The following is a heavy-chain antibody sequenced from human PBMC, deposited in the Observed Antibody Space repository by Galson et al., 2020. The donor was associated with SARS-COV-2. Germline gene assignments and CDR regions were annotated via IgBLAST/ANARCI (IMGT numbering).Heavy chain of an antibody. V-gene: IGHV4-59*01. D-gene: IGHD3-16*01. CDR1: GGSISGYS. CDR2: IYHSGST. J-gene: IGHJ5*02. Sequence: SETLSLTCTVPGGSISGYSWSWIRHPPGKGLECTGYIYHSGSTNYSPSLKSRDTISLDTSKNQFSLKLSSVTASNTAGYYCAALGTTSAYGWVGPWGQGTLVIGSS. CDR3: AALGTTSAYGWVGP.